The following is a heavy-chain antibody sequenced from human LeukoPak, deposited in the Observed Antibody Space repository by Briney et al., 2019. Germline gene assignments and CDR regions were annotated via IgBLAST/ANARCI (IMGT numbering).Heavy chain of an antibody. CDR3: ARGVGYFGSRYYFDY. J-gene: IGHJ4*02. Sequence: PGGSLRLSCAASGITFSSYSMNWVRQAPGKGREWVSYISASTTTMHYADSVKGRFTISRDNAKNSLYLQRNSLRAEDTAVYYCARGVGYFGSRYYFDYWGQGALVTVSS. CDR2: ISASTTTM. CDR1: GITFSSYS. V-gene: IGHV3-48*01. D-gene: IGHD3-9*01.